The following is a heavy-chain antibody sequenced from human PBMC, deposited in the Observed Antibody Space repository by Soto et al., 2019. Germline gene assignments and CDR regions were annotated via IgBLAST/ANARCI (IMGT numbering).Heavy chain of an antibody. V-gene: IGHV3-64*01. CDR3: AGGAGPAFYNRAV. D-gene: IGHD1-20*01. Sequence: GGSLRLSCAASGFTLSGYAMDWVRQAPGKGLEYVSGISSNGVGTYYANSVQGRFTISRDNSKNTVYLQMGSLRPEDMAVYYWAGGAGPAFYNRAVGGKGTRVPVS. CDR2: ISSNGVGT. CDR1: GFTLSGYA. J-gene: IGHJ6*03.